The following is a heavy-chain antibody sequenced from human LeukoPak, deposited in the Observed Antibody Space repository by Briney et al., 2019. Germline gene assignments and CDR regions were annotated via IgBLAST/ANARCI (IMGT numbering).Heavy chain of an antibody. CDR2: IYSGGST. D-gene: IGHD3-10*01. CDR3: ASSHYYGSGHYDY. V-gene: IGHV3-53*01. J-gene: IGHJ4*02. CDR1: GFTVSSNY. Sequence: PGGSLRLSCAASGFTVSSNYMSWVRQAPGKGLEWVSVIYSGGSTYYADSVKGRFTISRDNAKNSLYLQMNSLRAEDTAVYYCASSHYYGSGHYDYWGQGTLVTVSS.